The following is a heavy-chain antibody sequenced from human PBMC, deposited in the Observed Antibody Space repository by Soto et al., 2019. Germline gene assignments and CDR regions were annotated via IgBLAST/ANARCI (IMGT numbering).Heavy chain of an antibody. D-gene: IGHD1-26*01. CDR2: IYYSGST. V-gene: IGHV4-59*01. Sequence: PSETLSLTCTVSGGSTSSYYWSWIRQPPGKGLEWIGYIYYSGSTNYNPSLKSRVTISVDTSKNQFSLKLSSVTAADTAVYYCARVRIVGAIRWFDPWGQGTLVTVSS. CDR3: ARVRIVGAIRWFDP. J-gene: IGHJ5*02. CDR1: GGSTSSYY.